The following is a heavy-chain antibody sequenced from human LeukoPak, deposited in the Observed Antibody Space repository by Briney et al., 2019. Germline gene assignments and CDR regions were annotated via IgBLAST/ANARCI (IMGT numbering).Heavy chain of an antibody. CDR3: AREYPMVGTDY. D-gene: IGHD2-21*02. CDR2: ISSSSSYI. J-gene: IGHJ4*02. V-gene: IGHV3-21*01. CDR1: GFTFSSYS. Sequence: GGSLRLSCAASGFTFSSYSMNWVRQAPGKGLEWVSSISSSSSYIYYADSVEGRFTFSRDNANNSLYLQMNSLRAEDTAVYYCAREYPMVGTDYWGQGTLVTVSS.